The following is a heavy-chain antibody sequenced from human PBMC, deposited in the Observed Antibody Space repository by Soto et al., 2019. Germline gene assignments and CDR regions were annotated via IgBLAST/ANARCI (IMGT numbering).Heavy chain of an antibody. J-gene: IGHJ6*02. Sequence: VSCEASGYSFTTYYLQSVRQAPGQGLEWMGIINPSSGSAGYAQKLQVSVTMTRDTPTSTFYMELSSLRSEDTAVYYCARGNELPYYYYGLDVWGQGTTVTVSS. D-gene: IGHD1-1*01. V-gene: IGHV1-46*03. CDR3: ARGNELPYYYYGLDV. CDR2: INPSSGSA. CDR1: GYSFTTYY.